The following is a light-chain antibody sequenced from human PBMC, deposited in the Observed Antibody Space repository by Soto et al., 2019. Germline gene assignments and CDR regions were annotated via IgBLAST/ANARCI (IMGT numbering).Light chain of an antibody. CDR3: QQYNSYPYT. CDR1: QSISSW. Sequence: DIQMTQSPSTLSASVGDRVTITCRASQSISSWLAWYQQKPGKAPKLLIYKASSLESGLPSRCSGSGSGTEFPLTISSLQPDDFATYYCQQYNSYPYTFGQGTRVEIK. J-gene: IGKJ2*01. CDR2: KAS. V-gene: IGKV1-5*03.